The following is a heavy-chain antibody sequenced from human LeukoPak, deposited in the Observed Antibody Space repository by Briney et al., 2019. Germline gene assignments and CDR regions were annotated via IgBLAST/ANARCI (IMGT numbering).Heavy chain of an antibody. CDR2: IYYSGST. D-gene: IGHD2-21*02. Sequence: SETLSLTCTVSGGSISSYYWSWIRQPPGKGLEWIGYIYYSGSTNYNPSLKSRVTISVDTSKNQFSLKLSSVTAADTAVYYCARDGAYCGGDCYPGYFDYWGQGTLVTVSS. CDR1: GGSISSYY. CDR3: ARDGAYCGGDCYPGYFDY. J-gene: IGHJ4*02. V-gene: IGHV4-59*01.